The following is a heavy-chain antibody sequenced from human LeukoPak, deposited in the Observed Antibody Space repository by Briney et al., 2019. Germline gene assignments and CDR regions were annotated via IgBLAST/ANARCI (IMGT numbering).Heavy chain of an antibody. J-gene: IGHJ5*02. D-gene: IGHD6-19*01. V-gene: IGHV3-23*01. CDR3: AKEPASSGWFDP. Sequence: GGSLRLSCIAPGFTFRNYGMSWVRQAPGKGLEWVSGLSDGGTRIFYADSVKGRFTVSRDNSKNTLYLQMDSLRAEDTAVYYCAKEPASSGWFDPWGQGTLVAVSS. CDR1: GFTFRNYG. CDR2: LSDGGTRI.